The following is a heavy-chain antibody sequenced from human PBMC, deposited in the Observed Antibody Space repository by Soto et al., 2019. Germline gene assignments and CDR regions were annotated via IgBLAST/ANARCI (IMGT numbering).Heavy chain of an antibody. CDR1: GGSISSYY. CDR2: IYYSGST. Sequence: SETLSLTCTVSGGSISSYYWSWIRQPPGKGLEWIGYIYYSGSTNYNPSLKSRVTISVDTSKNQFSLELSSVTAADTAVYYCARAPLSIAAAGTWFDPWGQGTLVTVSS. V-gene: IGHV4-59*01. D-gene: IGHD6-13*01. CDR3: ARAPLSIAAAGTWFDP. J-gene: IGHJ5*02.